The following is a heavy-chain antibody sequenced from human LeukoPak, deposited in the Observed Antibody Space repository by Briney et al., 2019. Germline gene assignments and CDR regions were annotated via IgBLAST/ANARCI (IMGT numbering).Heavy chain of an antibody. J-gene: IGHJ4*02. CDR1: GYSFTDYY. CDR3: AKMSSSWSDY. D-gene: IGHD6-13*01. V-gene: IGHV1-2*02. CDR2: INPNNGRT. Sequence: GASVTVSCKASGYSFTDYYMHWVRQAPGQGLEWMGWINPNNGRTKYAQNFQGRVTMTTDTSFSTAYMELSRLTSDDTAIYYCAKMSSSWSDYWGPGTLVTVSS.